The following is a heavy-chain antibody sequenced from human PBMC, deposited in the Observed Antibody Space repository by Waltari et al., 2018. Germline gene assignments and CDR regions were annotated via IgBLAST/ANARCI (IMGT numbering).Heavy chain of an antibody. J-gene: IGHJ4*02. D-gene: IGHD3-3*01. CDR3: ARGGTTTRITIFGVVLAKGYFDY. CDR1: GGSFSGYY. CDR2: INHSGST. Sequence: QVQLPQWGAGLLKPSETLSLTCAVYGGSFSGYYWSWIRPPPGKGLEWIGEINHSGSTNYNPSLKSRVTISVDTSKNQFSLKLSSVTAADTAVYYCARGGTTTRITIFGVVLAKGYFDYWGQGTLVTVSS. V-gene: IGHV4-34*01.